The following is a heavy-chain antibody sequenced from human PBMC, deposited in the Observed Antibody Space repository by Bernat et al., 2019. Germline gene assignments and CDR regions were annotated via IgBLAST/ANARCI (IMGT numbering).Heavy chain of an antibody. Sequence: QVQLLQSGAEVKKPGASVKVSCKASGYTFTGYYMHWVRQAPGQGLEWMGWINPNSGGTNYAQKFQGWVTMTRDTSISTAYMELSRLRSDDTAVYYCARGGGVYYGSGSYYQERWFDPWGQGTLVTVSS. CDR1: GYTFTGYY. V-gene: IGHV1-2*04. D-gene: IGHD3-10*01. J-gene: IGHJ5*02. CDR3: ARGGGVYYGSGSYYQERWFDP. CDR2: INPNSGGT.